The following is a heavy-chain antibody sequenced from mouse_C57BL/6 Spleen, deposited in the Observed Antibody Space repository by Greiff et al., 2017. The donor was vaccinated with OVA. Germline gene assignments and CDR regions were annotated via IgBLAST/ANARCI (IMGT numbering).Heavy chain of an antibody. CDR1: GFTFSSYA. V-gene: IGHV5-9-1*02. D-gene: IGHD2-3*01. Sequence: EVKLMESGAGLVKPGGSLKLSCAASGFTFSSYAMSWVRQTPEQRLEWVAYISTGGDYNYYADTVKGRFTISRDNARNTLYLQMSSLKSEDTAMYYCTREVIYDGYPYYYAMDYWGQGTSVTVSS. CDR2: ISTGGDYN. CDR3: TREVIYDGYPYYYAMDY. J-gene: IGHJ4*01.